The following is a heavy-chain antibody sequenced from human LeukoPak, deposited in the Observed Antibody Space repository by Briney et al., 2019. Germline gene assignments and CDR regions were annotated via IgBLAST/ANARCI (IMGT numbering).Heavy chain of an antibody. V-gene: IGHV1-2*02. CDR3: ARGVAANGRRLDP. Sequence: GASVKVSCKTSGYSFTDYYIHWVRQAPEQGFEWLGWISPKSGGTNYAQKFQDSVSLTRDTSIDTAYMELTSLRLDDTAIYYCARGVAANGRRLDPWGQGTLITVSS. J-gene: IGHJ5*02. D-gene: IGHD2-15*01. CDR1: GYSFTDYY. CDR2: ISPKSGGT.